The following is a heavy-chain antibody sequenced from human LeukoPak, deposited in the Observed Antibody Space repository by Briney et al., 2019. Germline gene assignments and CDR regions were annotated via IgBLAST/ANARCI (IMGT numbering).Heavy chain of an antibody. CDR1: GFTFSSYG. D-gene: IGHD1-26*01. J-gene: IGHJ4*02. CDR3: ARDLASSSDY. Sequence: GGSLRLSCAASGFTFSSYGMHWVRQAPGKGLEWVAFIRYDGSNKYYADSVKGRFTISRDNSKNTLYLQMNSLRAEDTAVYYCARDLASSSDYWGQGTLVTVSS. CDR2: IRYDGSNK. V-gene: IGHV3-30*02.